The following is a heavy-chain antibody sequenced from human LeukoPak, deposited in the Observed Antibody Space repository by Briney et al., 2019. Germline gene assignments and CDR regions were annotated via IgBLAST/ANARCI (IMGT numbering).Heavy chain of an antibody. Sequence: SETLSLTCTVSGGSISSFYWSWIRQPPGKGLEWIGYIYNSESTNNNPSLKSGVTISVDTSKNQFSLMLTSVTPSDTAMYYCARHCSGGTCPLSFDAFDIWGQGTMVTVSS. V-gene: IGHV4-59*08. CDR2: IYNSEST. D-gene: IGHD2-15*01. CDR3: ARHCSGGTCPLSFDAFDI. J-gene: IGHJ3*02. CDR1: GGSISSFY.